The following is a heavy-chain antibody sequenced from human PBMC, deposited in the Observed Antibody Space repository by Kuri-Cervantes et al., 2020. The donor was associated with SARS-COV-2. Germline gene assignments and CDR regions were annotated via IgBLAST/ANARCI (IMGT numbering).Heavy chain of an antibody. CDR3: ARHYAFDRFHK. D-gene: IGHD3-9*01. CDR2: INHSGST. CDR1: GGSFSGYY. Sequence: GSLRLSCAVYGGSFSGYYWSWIRQPPGKGLEWIREINHSGSTNYNPSLKSRVTISVDTSKNQFSLRLSSVTAADTAIYYCARHYAFDRFHKWGQGTQVTVSS. V-gene: IGHV4-34*01. J-gene: IGHJ4*02.